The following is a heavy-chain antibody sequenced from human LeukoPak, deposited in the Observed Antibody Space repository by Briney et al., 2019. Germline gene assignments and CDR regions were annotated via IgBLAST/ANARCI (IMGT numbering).Heavy chain of an antibody. CDR2: IIPIFGTA. D-gene: IGHD6-6*01. V-gene: IGHV1-69*05. Sequence: ASVKVSCKASGGTFSSYAISWVRQAPGQGLEWMGGIIPIFGTANYAQKLQGRVTMTTDTSTSTAYMELRSLRSDDTAVYYCARVYSSSSVGPEHDAFDIWGQGTMVTVSS. CDR1: GGTFSSYA. J-gene: IGHJ3*02. CDR3: ARVYSSSSVGPEHDAFDI.